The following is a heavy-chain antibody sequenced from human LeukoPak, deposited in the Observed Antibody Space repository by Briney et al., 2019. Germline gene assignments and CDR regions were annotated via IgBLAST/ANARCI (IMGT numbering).Heavy chain of an antibody. Sequence: PSETLSLTCTVSGGSISSSSYYWGWIRQPPGKGLEWIGSIYYSGSTYYNPSLKSRVTISVDTSKNQFSLKLSSVTAADTAVYYCARLSIAARLLLDYWGQGTLVTVSS. V-gene: IGHV4-39*01. CDR2: IYYSGST. D-gene: IGHD6-6*01. CDR1: GGSISSSSYY. CDR3: ARLSIAARLLLDY. J-gene: IGHJ4*02.